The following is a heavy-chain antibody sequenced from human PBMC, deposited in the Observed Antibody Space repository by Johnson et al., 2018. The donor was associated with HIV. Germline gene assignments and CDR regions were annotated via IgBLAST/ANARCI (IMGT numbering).Heavy chain of an antibody. Sequence: VQLVESGGGLVQPGGSLRLSCAASGFTFSRYWMDWVRQAPGKGLVWVSRIKSDGSSTAYADSVKDRFTISSANAKNTLYLQMNSLKTEDTAVYYCTTETYYYDSSGYYYGHAFDIWGQGTMVTVSS. D-gene: IGHD3-22*01. J-gene: IGHJ3*02. V-gene: IGHV3-74*01. CDR2: IKSDGSST. CDR3: TTETYYYDSSGYYYGHAFDI. CDR1: GFTFSRYW.